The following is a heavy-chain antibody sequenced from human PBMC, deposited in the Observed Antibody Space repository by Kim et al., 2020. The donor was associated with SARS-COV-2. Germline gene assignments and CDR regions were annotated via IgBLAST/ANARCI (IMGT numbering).Heavy chain of an antibody. CDR1: GGTFSSYG. V-gene: IGHV1-69*04. CDR3: ARDIYGDYNGFDY. J-gene: IGHJ4*02. Sequence: SAKVSCKASGGTFSSYGISWVRQAPGQGLEWMGRIIPSLDVPNYAQEFQGRLTIIADTSTSTVYLDLGSLTSDDTAVYYCARDIYGDYNGFDYWGQGTLVTVSS. CDR2: IIPSLDVP. D-gene: IGHD4-17*01.